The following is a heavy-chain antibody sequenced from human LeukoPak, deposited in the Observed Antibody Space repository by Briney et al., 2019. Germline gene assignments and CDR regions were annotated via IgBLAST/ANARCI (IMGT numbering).Heavy chain of an antibody. J-gene: IGHJ4*02. D-gene: IGHD2-8*01. CDR1: GGSISSYY. CDR3: ARGGMVYAIV. CDR2: IYYSGST. Sequence: SETLSLTCTVSGGSISSYYWSWIRQPPGKGLEWIGYIYYSGSTNYNPSLKSRVTISVDTSKNQFSLKLSSVAAADTAVYYCARGGMVYAIVWGQGTLVTVSS. V-gene: IGHV4-59*01.